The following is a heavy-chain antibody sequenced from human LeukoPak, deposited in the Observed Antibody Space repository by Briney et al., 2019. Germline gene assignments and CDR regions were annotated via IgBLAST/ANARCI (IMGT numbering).Heavy chain of an antibody. CDR1: GGSVSSGSYY. J-gene: IGHJ4*02. D-gene: IGHD6-13*01. V-gene: IGHV4-61*01. CDR2: IYYSGST. CDR3: ARLRIAAAGTPIDY. Sequence: PSETLSLTCTVSGGSVSSGSYYWSWIRQPPGKGLEWIGYIYYSGSTNYNPSLKSRVTISVDTSKNQFSLKLSSATAADTAVYYCARLRIAAAGTPIDYWGQGTLVTVSS.